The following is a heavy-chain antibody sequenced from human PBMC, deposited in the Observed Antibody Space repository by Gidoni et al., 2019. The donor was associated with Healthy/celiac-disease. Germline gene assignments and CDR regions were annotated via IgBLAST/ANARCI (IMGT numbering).Heavy chain of an antibody. CDR1: GFTFSSYA. CDR2: ISGSGGST. CDR3: AKVMNWWLALGS. V-gene: IGHV3-23*01. Sequence: EVQLLESGGGLVQPGGSLRLSCAAAGFTFSSYAMSWVRQAPGKGLEWVSAISGSGGSTYYADSVKGRFTISRDNSKNTLYLQMNSLRAEDTAVYYCAKVMNWWLALGSWGQGTLVTVSS. J-gene: IGHJ5*02. D-gene: IGHD2-8*02.